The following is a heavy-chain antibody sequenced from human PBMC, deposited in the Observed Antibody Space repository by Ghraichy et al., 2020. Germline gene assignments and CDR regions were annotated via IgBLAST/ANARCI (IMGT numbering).Heavy chain of an antibody. D-gene: IGHD2-8*02. J-gene: IGHJ4*02. CDR3: ARERDRQLTG. V-gene: IGHV3-43*01. Sequence: LSLTCAASGFTFDDYTMHWVRQTPGKGLERVSLITWDGGSTFYADSVKGRFTISRDNNKNSLYLQMNSLRSEDTALYYCARERDRQLTGWGQGTLVTVSS. CDR2: ITWDGGST. CDR1: GFTFDDYT.